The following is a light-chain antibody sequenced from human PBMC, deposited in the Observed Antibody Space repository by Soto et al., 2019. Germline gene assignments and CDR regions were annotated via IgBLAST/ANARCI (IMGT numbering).Light chain of an antibody. CDR1: SSDVGAYDY. J-gene: IGLJ2*01. V-gene: IGLV2-14*01. CDR2: EVS. CDR3: SSYTTRSTHVV. Sequence: QSALTQPASVSGSPGQSITISCTGTSSDVGAYDYVSWFQQHPGNAPKLIIYEVSYRPSGVSSRFSGSKSGNRASLTISGLQAEDEADYYCSSYTTRSTHVVFGGGTKLTVL.